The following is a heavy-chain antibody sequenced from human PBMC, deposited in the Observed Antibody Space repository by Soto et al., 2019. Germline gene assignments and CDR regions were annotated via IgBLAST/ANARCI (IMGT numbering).Heavy chain of an antibody. D-gene: IGHD5-12*01. CDR2: INSNGGST. V-gene: IGHV3-64*01. Sequence: EVQLVESGGGLVQPGGSLRLSCAASGFTFSSYAMHWVRQAPGKGLEYVSAINSNGGSTYYANSVKGRFTISRDNSNNTLYLKMGSLRAEDMAVYYCARRDGYNFDYWGQGTLVTVSS. CDR3: ARRDGYNFDY. CDR1: GFTFSSYA. J-gene: IGHJ4*02.